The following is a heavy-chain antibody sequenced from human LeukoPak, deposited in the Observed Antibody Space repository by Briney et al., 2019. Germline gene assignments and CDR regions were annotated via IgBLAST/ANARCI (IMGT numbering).Heavy chain of an antibody. Sequence: PSETLSLTCTVSGGSISSYYWSWIRQPPGKGLEWIGYIYYSGSTNYNPSLKSRVTISVDTSKNQFSLKLSSVTAADTAVYYCARDGVPTEGWFDPWGQGTLVTVSS. CDR3: ARDGVPTEGWFDP. V-gene: IGHV4-59*12. CDR1: GGSISSYY. CDR2: IYYSGST. J-gene: IGHJ5*02. D-gene: IGHD1-26*01.